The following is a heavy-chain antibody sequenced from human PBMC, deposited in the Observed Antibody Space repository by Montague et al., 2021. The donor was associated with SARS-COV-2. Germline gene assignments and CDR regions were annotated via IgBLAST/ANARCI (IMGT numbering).Heavy chain of an antibody. CDR1: GDSISSSYW. D-gene: IGHD6-13*01. CDR2: IFHSGTT. V-gene: IGHV4-4*02. CDR3: ASWSESDSWYQASLDY. Sequence: SETLSLTCAVSGDSISSSYWWNWVRQSPGKGPEWIGEIFHSGTTNYNPSLKSRITISVDKSRNQFSLRLSSVTAADTAIYYCASWSESDSWYQASLDYWGQGTLITVSS. J-gene: IGHJ4*02.